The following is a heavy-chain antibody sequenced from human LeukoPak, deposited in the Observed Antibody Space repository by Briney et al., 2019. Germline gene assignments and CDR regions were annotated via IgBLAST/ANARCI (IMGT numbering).Heavy chain of an antibody. J-gene: IGHJ4*02. D-gene: IGHD3-22*01. CDR2: IYPDGSDT. V-gene: IGHV5-51*03. CDR1: GYTFTNYW. Sequence: PGESLKISCEASGYTFTNYWIGWVRQMPGKGLEWMGIIYPDGSDTKYSPSFQGQVTISADKSISTAYLQWSSLKAADTAMYYCARSRDSSGYYYLIWGQGTLVTVSS. CDR3: ARSRDSSGYYYLI.